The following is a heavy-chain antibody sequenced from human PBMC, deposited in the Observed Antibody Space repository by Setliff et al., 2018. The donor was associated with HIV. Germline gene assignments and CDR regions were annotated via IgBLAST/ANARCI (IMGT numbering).Heavy chain of an antibody. V-gene: IGHV1-18*01. D-gene: IGHD3-3*01. CDR1: GFPFSSYG. J-gene: IGHJ4*02. CDR2: ISAYNGKT. CDR3: ARANVPYSNFWSFSYSLPYYFDY. Sequence: ASVKVSCTASGFPFSSYGISWVRQAPGQGLEWMGWISAYNGKTEYAQKVQGRLTMTTDTSTSTAYMELRGLRSDDTAVYYCARANVPYSNFWSFSYSLPYYFDYWGQGTLGTVS.